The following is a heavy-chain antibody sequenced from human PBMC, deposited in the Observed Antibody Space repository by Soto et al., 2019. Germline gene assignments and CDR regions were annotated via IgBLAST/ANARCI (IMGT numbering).Heavy chain of an antibody. J-gene: IGHJ4*02. Sequence: GGSLRLSCAASGFIFSSLGMHWVRQAPGKGLEWVAAIWFDGSNKYYADSVKGRFTISRDNSKNSLYLKINSLRAEDTAVYYCARDFQGFLDYWGQGTLVTVSS. CDR1: GFIFSSLG. CDR2: IWFDGSNK. V-gene: IGHV3-33*01. CDR3: ARDFQGFLDY.